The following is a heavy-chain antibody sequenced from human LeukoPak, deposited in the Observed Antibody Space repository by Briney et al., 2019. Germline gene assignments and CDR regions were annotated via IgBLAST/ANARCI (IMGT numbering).Heavy chain of an antibody. D-gene: IGHD3-10*01. CDR1: GSTLTSYE. Sequence: GGSLRLSCLASGSTLTSYEMNWVRQAPGKGLEWVSYIGSGGSPIYYADSVKGRFTISRDNAKNSLYLQMNSLRAEDTAVYYCARGWYYLWGQGTMVTASS. CDR3: ARGWYYL. CDR2: IGSGGSPI. V-gene: IGHV3-48*03. J-gene: IGHJ3*01.